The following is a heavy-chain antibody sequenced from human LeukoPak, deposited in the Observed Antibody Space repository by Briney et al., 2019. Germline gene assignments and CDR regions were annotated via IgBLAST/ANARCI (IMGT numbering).Heavy chain of an antibody. V-gene: IGHV4-34*01. J-gene: IGHJ5*02. CDR3: APRGDIEHSYGYGKWFDP. Sequence: SETLSLTCAVYGGSFSGYYWSWIRQPPGKGLEWIGEINHSGSTNYNASLKSRVTISVDTSKYQFSLRLSSVTAADTAVYYCAPRGDIEHSYGYGKWFDPWGQGTRVTVSS. CDR2: INHSGST. D-gene: IGHD5-18*01. CDR1: GGSFSGYY.